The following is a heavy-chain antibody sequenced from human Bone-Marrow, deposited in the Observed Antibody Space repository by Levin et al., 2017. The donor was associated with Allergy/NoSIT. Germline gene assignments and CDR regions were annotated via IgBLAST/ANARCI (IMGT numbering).Heavy chain of an antibody. V-gene: IGHV3-15*01. CDR1: GLTFTNAW. D-gene: IGHD3-3*01. CDR2: IQTNADGGTI. CDR3: SSGDFDFWSSYYSFEY. Sequence: KAGGSLRLSCAASGLTFTNAWMKWVRQAPGKGLEWVGLIQTNADGGTIDYAAPVKGRFTISRDDSKNTLYLHMNSLKTEDTAVYYCSSGDFDFWSSYYSFEYWGQGTLVTVSS. J-gene: IGHJ4*02.